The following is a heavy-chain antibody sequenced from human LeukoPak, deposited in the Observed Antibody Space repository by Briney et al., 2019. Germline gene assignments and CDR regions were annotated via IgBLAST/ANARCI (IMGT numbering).Heavy chain of an antibody. J-gene: IGHJ4*02. D-gene: IGHD1-26*01. CDR2: INWNSVST. V-gene: IGHV3-20*04. Sequence: PGGSLRLPCAASGFTFDDYGMSWVRQAPGKGLEWVSSINWNSVSTDYAAFVKGRFTISRNNANNSLYLEMNRLRAEDTALYYCARDLETRGSYSVDYWGQGTLVTVSS. CDR1: GFTFDDYG. CDR3: ARDLETRGSYSVDY.